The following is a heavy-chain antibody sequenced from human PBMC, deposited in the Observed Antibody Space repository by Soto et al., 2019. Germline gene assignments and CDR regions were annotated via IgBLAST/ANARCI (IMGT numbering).Heavy chain of an antibody. CDR2: ISNTGINK. V-gene: IGHV3-30*18. D-gene: IGHD6-13*01. J-gene: IGHJ6*02. Sequence: QVQLVESGGGVVQPGRSLRLSCAASGFTFRTYGMHWVRQAPGKGLEWLAVISNTGINKYYADSVKGRFTISRDNSRDTLFLKMNSLRGEDTAIYYCAKVIRADSTAANFYYYSGLDVWGQGTTVTVSS. CDR1: GFTFRTYG. CDR3: AKVIRADSTAANFYYYSGLDV.